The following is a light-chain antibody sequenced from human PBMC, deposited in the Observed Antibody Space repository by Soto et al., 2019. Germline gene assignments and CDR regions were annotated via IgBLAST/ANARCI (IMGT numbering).Light chain of an antibody. CDR2: DAS. CDR3: QQYGNSPQT. J-gene: IGKJ1*01. CDR1: QSISSW. V-gene: IGKV1-5*01. Sequence: ADRVTITCRASQSISSWLAWYEQKPGKAPKFLIYDASTLESGVPSRFSGSGFGTEFSLTISRLEPEDFAVYYCQQYGNSPQTFGQGTKVDIK.